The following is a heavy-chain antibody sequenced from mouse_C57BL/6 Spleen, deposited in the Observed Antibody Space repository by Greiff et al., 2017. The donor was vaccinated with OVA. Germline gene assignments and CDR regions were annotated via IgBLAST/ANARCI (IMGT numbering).Heavy chain of an antibody. CDR3: ARGRLLYFDY. V-gene: IGHV5-17*01. CDR1: GFTFSDYG. J-gene: IGHJ2*01. Sequence: VQLKESGGGLVKPGGSLKLSCAASGFTFSDYGMHWVRQAPEKGLEWVAYISSGSSTIYYADTVKGRFTISRDNAKNTLFLQMTSLRSEDTAMYYCARGRLLYFDYWGQGTTLTVSS. D-gene: IGHD2-3*01. CDR2: ISSGSSTI.